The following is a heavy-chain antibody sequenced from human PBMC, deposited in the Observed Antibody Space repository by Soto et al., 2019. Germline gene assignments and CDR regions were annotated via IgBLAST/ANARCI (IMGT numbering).Heavy chain of an antibody. J-gene: IGHJ6*02. CDR2: TSGSGGDV. CDR3: AKGWLYGAGMGV. V-gene: IGHV3-23*01. Sequence: EVQLLESGGGLVQPGGSLRLSCAASGFTFSSYAMSWVRQAPGKGLEWVSSTSGSGGDVYHAGSVKGRFTISRDNSKNTWYLQMNSLRAEDTGIYYCAKGWLYGAGMGVWGQGTTVTVSS. D-gene: IGHD3-22*01. CDR1: GFTFSSYA.